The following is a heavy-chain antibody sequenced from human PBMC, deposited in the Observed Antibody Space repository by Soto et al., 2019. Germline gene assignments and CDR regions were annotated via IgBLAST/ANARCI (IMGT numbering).Heavy chain of an antibody. Sequence: QVQLVESGGGVVQPGRSLRLSCAASGFTFSSYAMQWVRQAPGKGPEWVAVISYDGSNKYYADSVKGRFTISRDNSKNTLYLQMNSLRAEDTAVYYCARPDYGSGSYPDYWGQGTLVTVSS. D-gene: IGHD3-10*01. CDR3: ARPDYGSGSYPDY. J-gene: IGHJ4*02. CDR1: GFTFSSYA. CDR2: ISYDGSNK. V-gene: IGHV3-30-3*01.